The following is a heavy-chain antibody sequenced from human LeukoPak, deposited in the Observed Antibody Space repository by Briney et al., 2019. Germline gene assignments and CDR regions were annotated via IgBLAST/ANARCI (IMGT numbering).Heavy chain of an antibody. CDR1: GYTFTSYD. Sequence: ASVKVSCKASGYTFTSYDINWVRQATGQGLEWMGWMNPNSGNTGYAQKFQGRVTMTRNTSISTAYMELSSLRSEDTAVYYCARDQGEIYYDSSGYYYSAFDIWGQGTMVTVSS. D-gene: IGHD3-22*01. CDR2: MNPNSGNT. J-gene: IGHJ3*02. V-gene: IGHV1-8*01. CDR3: ARDQGEIYYDSSGYYYSAFDI.